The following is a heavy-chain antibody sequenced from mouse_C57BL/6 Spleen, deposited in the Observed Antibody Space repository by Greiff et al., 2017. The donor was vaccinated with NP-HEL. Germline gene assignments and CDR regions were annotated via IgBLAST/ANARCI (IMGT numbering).Heavy chain of an antibody. J-gene: IGHJ3*01. CDR2: IHPNSGST. CDR1: GYTFTSYW. Sequence: QVQLKQPGAELVKPGASVKLSCKASGYTFTSYWMHWVKQRPGQGLEWIGMIHPNSGSTNYNEKFKSKATLTVDKSSSTAYMQLSSLTSEDSAVYYCARRGYYSNPWFAYWGQGTLVTVSA. V-gene: IGHV1-64*01. D-gene: IGHD2-5*01. CDR3: ARRGYYSNPWFAY.